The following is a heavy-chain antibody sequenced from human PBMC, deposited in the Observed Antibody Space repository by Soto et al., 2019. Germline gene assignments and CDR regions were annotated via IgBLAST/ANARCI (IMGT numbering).Heavy chain of an antibody. J-gene: IGHJ4*02. Sequence: ASVKVSCKASGYTFSNYNMTWVRLAPVQGLEWLGWISGDNGNTYYAQKFHDRITLTTDTSTATVYMELRSLRSDDTALYYCARQLATASDYWGQGTLVSVSS. CDR2: ISGDNGNT. CDR3: ARQLATASDY. D-gene: IGHD1-1*01. V-gene: IGHV1-18*01. CDR1: GYTFSNYN.